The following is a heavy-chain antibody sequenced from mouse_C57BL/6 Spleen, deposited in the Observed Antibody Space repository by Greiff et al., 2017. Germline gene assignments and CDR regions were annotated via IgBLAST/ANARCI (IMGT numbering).Heavy chain of an antibody. J-gene: IGHJ1*03. V-gene: IGHV14-2*01. CDR1: GFNINDYY. CDR3: ALYYGSSYWYFDV. Sequence: VQLQQSGAELVKPGASVKLSCTASGFNINDYYMHWVKQRTEQGLEWLGRIDPEDGETKYAPKFQGKSTITADTASNTAYLQLSSLTSEDTAVYYCALYYGSSYWYFDVWGTGTTVTVSS. CDR2: IDPEDGET. D-gene: IGHD1-1*01.